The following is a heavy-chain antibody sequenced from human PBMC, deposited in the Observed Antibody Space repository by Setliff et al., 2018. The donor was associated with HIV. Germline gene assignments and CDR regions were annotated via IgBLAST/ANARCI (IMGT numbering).Heavy chain of an antibody. J-gene: IGHJ5*02. D-gene: IGHD4-17*01. Sequence: ASVKVSCKASGDSLSSQYFHWVRQAPGQGPEWMGIIDPSGESINYTQRFQGRVTMTRDTSISTAYMELSSLRSDDTAVYYCATNGDYVLYNWFDPWGQGTLVTVSS. V-gene: IGHV1-46*01. CDR3: ATNGDYVLYNWFDP. CDR1: GDSLSSQY. CDR2: IDPSGESI.